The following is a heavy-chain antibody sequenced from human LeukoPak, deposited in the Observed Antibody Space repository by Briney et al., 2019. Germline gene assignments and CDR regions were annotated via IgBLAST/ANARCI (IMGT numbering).Heavy chain of an antibody. CDR3: ARVLRPADFDY. V-gene: IGHV3-48*03. CDR1: GFSFSSYE. D-gene: IGHD1-14*01. Sequence: GGSLRLSCAASGFSFSSYEMYWVRPAPGEGLEWVSYISSSGSTIYYADSVKGRFNNSRDNAKNSLYLQMNSLSAEDTAVYYCARVLRPADFDYWGQGTLVTVS. CDR2: ISSSGSTI. J-gene: IGHJ4*02.